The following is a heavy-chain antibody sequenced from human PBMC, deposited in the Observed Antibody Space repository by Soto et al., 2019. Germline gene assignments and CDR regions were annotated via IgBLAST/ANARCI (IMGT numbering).Heavy chain of an antibody. CDR1: GGSISSRGYP. CDR3: ARVPSP. V-gene: IGHV4-30-2*01. Sequence: SETLSLTCAVYGGSISSRGYPWSWIRQTPGKGLEWIGYIYHSGSTYYNPSLKSRVTISVDRSKNQFSLKLSSVSAADTAVYYCARVPSPWGEGTLVTGS. CDR2: IYHSGST. J-gene: IGHJ5*02.